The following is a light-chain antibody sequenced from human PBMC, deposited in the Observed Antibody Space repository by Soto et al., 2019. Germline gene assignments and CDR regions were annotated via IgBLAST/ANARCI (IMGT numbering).Light chain of an antibody. V-gene: IGLV3-21*02. CDR3: QVWDSSSDHPGV. CDR1: NIGSKS. CDR2: DDS. J-gene: IGLJ1*01. Sequence: SCDATLQPCVSVAPGQTPVITCGGTNIGSKSVHWYQQKPGQAPVLVVYDDSDRPSGIPERFSGSNSANTATLTISRVEAGDEADYYCQVWDSSSDHPGVFGTGTKVTVL.